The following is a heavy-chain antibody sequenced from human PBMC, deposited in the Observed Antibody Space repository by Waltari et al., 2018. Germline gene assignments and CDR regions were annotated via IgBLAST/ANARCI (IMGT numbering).Heavy chain of an antibody. CDR2: IIPIFGTA. V-gene: IGHV1-69*14. D-gene: IGHD6-19*01. CDR3: ASVAGTEGEDY. Sequence: QVQLVQSGAEVKKPGSSVKVSCKASGGTLRSYPLSWLRQAPGQGLEWRGGIIPIFGTANYAQKFQGRVTITADKSTSTAYMELSSLRSEDTAVYYCASVAGTEGEDYWGQGTLVTVSS. J-gene: IGHJ4*02. CDR1: GGTLRSYP.